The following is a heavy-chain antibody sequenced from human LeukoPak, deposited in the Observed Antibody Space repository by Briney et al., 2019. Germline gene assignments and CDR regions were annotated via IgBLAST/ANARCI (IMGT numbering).Heavy chain of an antibody. Sequence: PGGSLRLSCAASGFTFSSYGMHWVRQAPGKGLEWVAVIWYDGSNKYYADSVKGRFTISRDNSKNTLYLQMNSLRAEDTAVYYCARSIQLWTPYCYYGMDVWGQGTTVTVSS. CDR1: GFTFSSYG. V-gene: IGHV3-33*01. CDR2: IWYDGSNK. J-gene: IGHJ6*02. CDR3: ARSIQLWTPYCYYGMDV. D-gene: IGHD5-18*01.